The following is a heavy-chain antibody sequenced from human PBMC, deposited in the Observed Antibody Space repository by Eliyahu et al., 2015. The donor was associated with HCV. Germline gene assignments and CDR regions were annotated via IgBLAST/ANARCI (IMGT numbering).Heavy chain of an antibody. CDR3: ARYDILTGTYGMDV. Sequence: QVQLVESGGGLVKPGGSLRXSCXASGFTXSDYYMSWXXQAPGKGLXWVSYISSTSVYTNYADSVKGRFSISRDNAKNSLYLQMNSLRAEDTAVYYCARYDILTGTYGMDVWGQGTTVTVSS. CDR1: GFTXSDYY. CDR2: ISSTSVYT. D-gene: IGHD3-9*01. V-gene: IGHV3-11*05. J-gene: IGHJ6*02.